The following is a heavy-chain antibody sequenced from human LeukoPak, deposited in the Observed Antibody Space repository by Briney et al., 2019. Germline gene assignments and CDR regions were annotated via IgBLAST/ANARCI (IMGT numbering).Heavy chain of an antibody. CDR3: ARGSISTTVVTRGAFDI. CDR2: ISSSGSTI. J-gene: IGHJ3*02. D-gene: IGHD4-23*01. V-gene: IGHV3-11*01. Sequence: PGGSLRLSCAASGFTFSDYYMSWIRQAPGKGLEWVSYISSSGSTIYYADSVKGRFTISRDNAKNSLYLQMNSLRAEDTAVYYCARGSISTTVVTRGAFDIWGQGTMVTVSS. CDR1: GFTFSDYY.